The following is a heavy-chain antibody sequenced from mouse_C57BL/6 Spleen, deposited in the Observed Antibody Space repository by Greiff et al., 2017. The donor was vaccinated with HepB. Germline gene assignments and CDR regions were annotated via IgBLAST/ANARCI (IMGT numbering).Heavy chain of an antibody. J-gene: IGHJ1*03. CDR3: ARGVFITTVVDWYFDV. CDR2: INPSSGYT. V-gene: IGHV1-4*01. CDR1: GYTFTSYT. Sequence: VKLMESGAELARPGASVKMSCKASGYTFTSYTMHWVKQRPGQGLEWIGYINPSSGYTKYNQKFKDKATLTADKSSSTAYMQLSSLTSEDSAVYYCARGVFITTVVDWYFDVWGTGTTVTVSS. D-gene: IGHD1-1*01.